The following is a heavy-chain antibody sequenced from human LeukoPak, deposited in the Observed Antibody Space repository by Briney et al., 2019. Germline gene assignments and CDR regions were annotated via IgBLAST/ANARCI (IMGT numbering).Heavy chain of an antibody. D-gene: IGHD3-3*01. V-gene: IGHV4-61*02. J-gene: IGHJ3*02. Sequence: SETLSLTCTVSGDSISSGSYYWSWIRRPAGKGLEWIGRIFTSGSTNYNPSLKSRVTISVDTSKNQFSLKLSSVTAADTAVYYCARDTHYDFWSGYVDAFDIWGQGTMVTVSS. CDR2: IFTSGST. CDR3: ARDTHYDFWSGYVDAFDI. CDR1: GDSISSGSYY.